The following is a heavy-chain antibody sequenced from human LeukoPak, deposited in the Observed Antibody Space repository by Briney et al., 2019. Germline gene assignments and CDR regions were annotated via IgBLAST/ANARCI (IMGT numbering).Heavy chain of an antibody. D-gene: IGHD3-22*01. CDR2: ISSSGSTM. CDR1: GFTFSDYY. CDR3: ARTYYYDSRGDY. Sequence: GGSLRLSCAASGFTFSDYYMSWIRQAPGKGLEWASYISSSGSTMYYADSVKGRFTISRDNAKNSLYLQMNSLRAEDTAVYYCARTYYYDSRGDYWGQGTLVTVSS. V-gene: IGHV3-11*04. J-gene: IGHJ4*02.